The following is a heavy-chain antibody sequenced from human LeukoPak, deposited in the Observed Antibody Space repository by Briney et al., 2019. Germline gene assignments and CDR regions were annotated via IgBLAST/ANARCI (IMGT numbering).Heavy chain of an antibody. Sequence: PGGSLRLSCAASGFTLSSYWMSWVRQAPGKGLEWVANINQDGSEKYYVDSVKGRFTISRDNTKNSLYLQMNSLRAEDTAVYYCARDLVTMVRGVMDENFDYWGQGTLVTVSS. J-gene: IGHJ4*02. CDR2: INQDGSEK. D-gene: IGHD3-10*01. V-gene: IGHV3-7*01. CDR1: GFTLSSYW. CDR3: ARDLVTMVRGVMDENFDY.